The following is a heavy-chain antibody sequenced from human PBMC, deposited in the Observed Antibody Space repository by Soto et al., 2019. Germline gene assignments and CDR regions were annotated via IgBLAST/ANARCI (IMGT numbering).Heavy chain of an antibody. J-gene: IGHJ4*02. CDR1: GGSISSYY. Sequence: SETLSLTCTVSGGSISSYYWSWIRQPPGKGLEWIGYIYYSGSTNYNPSLKSRVTISVDTSKNQFSLKLSSVTAADTAVYYCARSYSSGHSSELDYWGPGSLVTVSS. V-gene: IGHV4-59*01. D-gene: IGHD3-22*01. CDR2: IYYSGST. CDR3: ARSYSSGHSSELDY.